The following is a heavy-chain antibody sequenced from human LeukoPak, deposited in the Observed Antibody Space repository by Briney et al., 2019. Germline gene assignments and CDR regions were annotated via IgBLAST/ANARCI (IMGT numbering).Heavy chain of an antibody. Sequence: GESLKISCKGSGYSFTSYGIGWVRQMPGKGLEWMGIIYPGDSDTRYSPSFQGQVTISADKSISTAYLQWSSLKASDTAMYYCAARNDILTGWLDAFDIWGQGTMVTVSS. CDR3: AARNDILTGWLDAFDI. CDR1: GYSFTSYG. D-gene: IGHD3-9*01. CDR2: IYPGDSDT. J-gene: IGHJ3*02. V-gene: IGHV5-51*01.